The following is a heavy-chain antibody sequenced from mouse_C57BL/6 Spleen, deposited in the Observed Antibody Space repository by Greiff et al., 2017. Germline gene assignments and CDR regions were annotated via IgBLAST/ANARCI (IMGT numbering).Heavy chain of an antibody. V-gene: IGHV1-81*01. CDR2: IYPRSGNT. D-gene: IGHD1-1*01. CDR1: GYTFTSYG. J-gene: IGHJ2*01. Sequence: VQLQQSGAELARPGASVKLSCKASGYTFTSYGISWVKQRPGQGLEWIGEIYPRSGNTYYNEKFKGKATLTADKSSSTAYMELRSLTSEDSAVFFCARSAGSGGNYFDYWGQGTTLTVSS. CDR3: ARSAGSGGNYFDY.